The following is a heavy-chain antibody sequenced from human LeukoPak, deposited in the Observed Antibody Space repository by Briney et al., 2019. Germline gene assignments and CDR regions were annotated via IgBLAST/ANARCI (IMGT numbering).Heavy chain of an antibody. Sequence: GSSVKVSCKASGGTFSSYTISWVRQAPGQGLEWMGRIIPILGIANYAQKFHGRVTITADKSTSTAYMELSSLRSEDTAVYYCARERKTYYYDSSGYPLGFDPWGQGTLVTVSS. CDR3: ARERKTYYYDSSGYPLGFDP. CDR2: IIPILGIA. J-gene: IGHJ5*02. CDR1: GGTFSSYT. D-gene: IGHD3-22*01. V-gene: IGHV1-69*04.